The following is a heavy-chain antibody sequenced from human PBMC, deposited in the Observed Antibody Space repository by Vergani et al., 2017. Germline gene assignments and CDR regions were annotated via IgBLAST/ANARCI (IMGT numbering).Heavy chain of an antibody. CDR1: GYTFTAYY. D-gene: IGHD1-26*01. Sequence: QVQLVQSGAEVGKPGASVKISCKASGYTFTAYYIHWVRQAPEQGLEWVGVISPDGFSTFYAQKFQGRVTITRDTSTSTVYVEVTSLRSDDTAVYYCARGSGSYESHYFDYWGQGTLVTVSS. V-gene: IGHV1-46*01. CDR2: ISPDGFST. J-gene: IGHJ4*02. CDR3: ARGSGSYESHYFDY.